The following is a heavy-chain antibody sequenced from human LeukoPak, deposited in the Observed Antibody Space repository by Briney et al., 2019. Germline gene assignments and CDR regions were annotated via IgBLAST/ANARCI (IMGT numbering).Heavy chain of an antibody. Sequence: SETLSLTCAVYGGSFSGYYWSWIRQPPGKGLEWIGEINHSGSTNYNPSLKSRVTISVDTTKNQFSLKLISVTAADTAVYYCARTPNRGGFDYWGQGTLVTVSS. CDR1: GGSFSGYY. CDR2: INHSGST. CDR3: ARTPNRGGFDY. D-gene: IGHD3-10*01. V-gene: IGHV4-34*01. J-gene: IGHJ4*02.